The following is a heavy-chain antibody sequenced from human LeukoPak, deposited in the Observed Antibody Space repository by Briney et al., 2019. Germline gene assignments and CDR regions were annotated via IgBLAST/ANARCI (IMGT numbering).Heavy chain of an antibody. CDR3: AKGGYYYDSSGYYLYYFDY. Sequence: GGSLRLSXAASGFTFSSYAMSWVRQAPGKGLEWVSAISGSGGSTYYADSVKGRFTISRDNSKNTLYLQMNSLRAEDTAVYYCAKGGYYYDSSGYYLYYFDYWAREPWSPSPQ. D-gene: IGHD3-22*01. J-gene: IGHJ4*02. CDR1: GFTFSSYA. CDR2: ISGSGGST. V-gene: IGHV3-23*01.